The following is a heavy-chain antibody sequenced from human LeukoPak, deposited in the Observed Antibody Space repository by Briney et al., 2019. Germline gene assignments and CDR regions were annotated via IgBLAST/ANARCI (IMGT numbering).Heavy chain of an antibody. V-gene: IGHV3-21*01. Sequence: SGGSLRLSCAASGFTFSSYSMNWVRQAPGKGLEWVSSISSSSSYIYYADSVKGRFTISRDNAKNSLYLQMNSLRAEDTAVYYRARVLWFGERQNRFAGFDPWGQGTLVTVSS. CDR1: GFTFSSYS. J-gene: IGHJ5*02. CDR2: ISSSSSYI. D-gene: IGHD3-10*01. CDR3: ARVLWFGERQNRFAGFDP.